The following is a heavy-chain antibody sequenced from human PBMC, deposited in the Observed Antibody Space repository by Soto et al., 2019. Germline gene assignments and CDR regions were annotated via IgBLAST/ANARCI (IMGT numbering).Heavy chain of an antibody. CDR2: INHSGST. D-gene: IGHD3-3*01. Sequence: TLSLTCAVYGGSFSGYYWSWIRQPPGKGLEWIGEINHSGSTNYNPSLKSRVTISVDTSKNQFSLKLSSVTAADTAVYYCARGLLARDFWSAAWSYYFDYWGQGTLVTVSS. CDR3: ARGLLARDFWSAAWSYYFDY. V-gene: IGHV4-34*01. CDR1: GGSFSGYY. J-gene: IGHJ4*02.